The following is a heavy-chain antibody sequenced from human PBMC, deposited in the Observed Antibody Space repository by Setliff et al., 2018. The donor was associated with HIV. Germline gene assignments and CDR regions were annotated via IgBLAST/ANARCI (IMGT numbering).Heavy chain of an antibody. CDR3: ARDDSNGNTDAFDI. V-gene: IGHV3-7*04. CDR2: IKQDGSKA. J-gene: IGHJ3*02. D-gene: IGHD5-18*01. Sequence: PGGSLRLSCAASGFSFSSYWMSWVRQAPGKGLEWVADIKQDGSKAYYMDSVKGRFTISRDNPKNSLYLHMTSLRAEDTAVYYCARDDSNGNTDAFDIWGQGTTVTVSS. CDR1: GFSFSSYW.